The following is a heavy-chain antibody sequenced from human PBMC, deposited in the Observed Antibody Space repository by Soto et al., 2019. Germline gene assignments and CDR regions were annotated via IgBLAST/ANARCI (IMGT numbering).Heavy chain of an antibody. CDR1: GGNISSHY. V-gene: IGHV4-59*11. D-gene: IGHD6-13*01. CDR3: ARAITGSSWYVNGMDV. CDR2: IYYSGST. J-gene: IGHJ6*02. Sequence: PSEPQPLTCTVSGGNISSHYWRWIRQHKGKGLEWIGYIYYSGSTNYNPSLKSRVTISVDTSKNQFSLKLSSVTAADTAVYYCARAITGSSWYVNGMDVWGQGTTVTGSS.